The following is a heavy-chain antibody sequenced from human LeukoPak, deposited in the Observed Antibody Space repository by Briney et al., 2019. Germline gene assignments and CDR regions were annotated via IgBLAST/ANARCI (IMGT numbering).Heavy chain of an antibody. D-gene: IGHD3-3*01. Sequence: ASVKVSCKASGYTFTGYYMHWVRRAPGQGLEWMGWINPNSGGTNYAQKFQGRDTMTRDTSISTAYMELSRLRSDDTAVYHCARVDLGYYDFWSGYLGWFDPWGQGTLVTVSS. CDR2: INPNSGGT. CDR3: ARVDLGYYDFWSGYLGWFDP. J-gene: IGHJ5*02. CDR1: GYTFTGYY. V-gene: IGHV1-2*02.